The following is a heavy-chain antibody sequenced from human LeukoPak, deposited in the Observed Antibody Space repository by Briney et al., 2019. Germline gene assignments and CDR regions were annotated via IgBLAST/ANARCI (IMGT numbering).Heavy chain of an antibody. V-gene: IGHV3-23*01. CDR3: AKDLGGEGGSGFPGY. J-gene: IGHJ4*02. Sequence: GGSLTLSCAASGFTVSSNYMNWVRQAPGKGLEWVAAINGSGGDTYYAASVKGRFTNSRDNSKNTLYLRMNSLRVEDAAVYYCAKDLGGEGGSGFPGYWGQGTLVTVSS. D-gene: IGHD3-10*01. CDR1: GFTVSSNY. CDR2: INGSGGDT.